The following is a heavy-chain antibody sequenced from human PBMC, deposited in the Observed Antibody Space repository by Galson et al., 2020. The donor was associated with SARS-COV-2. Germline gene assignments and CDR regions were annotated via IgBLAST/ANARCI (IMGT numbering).Heavy chain of an antibody. V-gene: IGHV3-48*02. Sequence: GGPLRLSCAASGFTLSSYSMNWVRQAPGKGLEWVAYISRSTSNIYYADSVKGRFTISRDNGKNSLYLQMNSLRDEDTAVYYCAGDHHDSSGYYYYGMDVWGQGTTVTVSS. J-gene: IGHJ6*02. CDR2: ISRSTSNI. D-gene: IGHD3-22*01. CDR1: GFTLSSYS. CDR3: AGDHHDSSGYYYYGMDV.